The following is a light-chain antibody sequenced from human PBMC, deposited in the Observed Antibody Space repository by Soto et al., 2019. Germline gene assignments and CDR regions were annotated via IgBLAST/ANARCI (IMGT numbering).Light chain of an antibody. J-gene: IGLJ3*02. Sequence: QSALTQPASVSGSPGQSITISCTGTSSDVGSYNLVSWYQQHPGKVPKLMICEGNTRPSGVSYRFSGSKSGNTAALTISGLQAEDEGDYYCFSYAGGGILVFGGGTKLTVL. CDR1: SSDVGSYNL. CDR3: FSYAGGGILV. CDR2: EGN. V-gene: IGLV2-23*01.